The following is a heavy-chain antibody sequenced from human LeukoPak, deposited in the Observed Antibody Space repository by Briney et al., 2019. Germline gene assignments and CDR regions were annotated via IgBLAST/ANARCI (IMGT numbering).Heavy chain of an antibody. Sequence: GGSLRLSCAASGFTFSDYYMSWIRQAPGKGLEWVSYISGSGSHTTYADSVRDRFTISRDNAKNSLSLQVNSLRADGTAVYYCARVGSTVAAGTPDYWGQGTLVTVSS. J-gene: IGHJ4*02. CDR2: ISGSGSHT. CDR1: GFTFSDYY. CDR3: ARVGSTVAAGTPDY. V-gene: IGHV3-11*06. D-gene: IGHD6-13*01.